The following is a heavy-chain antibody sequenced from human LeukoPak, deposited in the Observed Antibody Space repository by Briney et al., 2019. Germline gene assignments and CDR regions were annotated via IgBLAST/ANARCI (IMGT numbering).Heavy chain of an antibody. CDR3: ARNENSGWGYFDY. Sequence: GGALRLSCAASRFTFNSYAMSWVRQAPGKGLEWVSVIGGSNGITFYVGSVKGRFTISRDNSKDTLYLQMNSLRAEDTAVYYCARNENSGWGYFDYWGQGTLVTVSS. CDR2: IGGSNGIT. J-gene: IGHJ4*02. D-gene: IGHD5-12*01. CDR1: RFTFNSYA. V-gene: IGHV3-23*01.